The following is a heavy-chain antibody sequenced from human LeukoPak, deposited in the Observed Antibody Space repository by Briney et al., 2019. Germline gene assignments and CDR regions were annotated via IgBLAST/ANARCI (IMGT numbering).Heavy chain of an antibody. Sequence: PWRSLRLSSTASGFTFSNYGMHRVRQAPGKGLEWVAVISYDGSNEYYADSVKGRFTISRDNSQNTLYLQMNSLRAEDTALYYCAKDLGGSTDYWGQGTLVTVSS. D-gene: IGHD5-12*01. CDR3: AKDLGGSTDY. CDR2: ISYDGSNE. CDR1: GFTFSNYG. V-gene: IGHV3-30*18. J-gene: IGHJ4*02.